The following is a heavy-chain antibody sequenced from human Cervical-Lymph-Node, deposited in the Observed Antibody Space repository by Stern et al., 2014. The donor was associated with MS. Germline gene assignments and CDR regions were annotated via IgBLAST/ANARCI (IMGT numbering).Heavy chain of an antibody. Sequence: VQLVESGGDVDQPGRSVRLSCTASGFTFSNYCMHWVRQAPGKGLEWVAVRWADGSYEKYADSVKGRFTVSRDNSKNTLYLQMNSLRTEDTAMYYCARGNARGGYILSYWGQGTLVTVSS. CDR3: ARGNARGGYILSY. CDR1: GFTFSNYC. V-gene: IGHV3-33*01. D-gene: IGHD5-12*01. J-gene: IGHJ4*02. CDR2: RWADGSYE.